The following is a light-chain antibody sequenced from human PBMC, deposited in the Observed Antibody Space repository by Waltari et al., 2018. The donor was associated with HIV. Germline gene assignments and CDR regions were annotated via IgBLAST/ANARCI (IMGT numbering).Light chain of an antibody. CDR1: SSDVGGYNF. J-gene: IGLJ1*01. CDR2: EFS. V-gene: IGLV2-14*01. CDR3: ISYTTSSTPYV. Sequence: QSALTQPASVSGSPGQSITISCTGTSSDVGGYNFVSWYQQYPGKAPKLMIYEFSNRPSGVSDRFSGSKSANTASLTISGLRAEDEADYYCISYTTSSTPYVLGTGTTVTVL.